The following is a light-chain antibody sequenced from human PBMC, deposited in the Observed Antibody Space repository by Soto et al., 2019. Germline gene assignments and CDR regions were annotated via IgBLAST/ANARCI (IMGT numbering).Light chain of an antibody. Sequence: EIVLMQSPGTLSLSPGERATLSCRASQSVSSDFLAWYQQKPGQAPRLLIYGASSRATGIPDRFSGSGSGTDFTLTISRLEPEDFAVYYCQQYGKSRFIFGPGTKVDIK. CDR1: QSVSSDF. J-gene: IGKJ3*01. CDR3: QQYGKSRFI. CDR2: GAS. V-gene: IGKV3-20*01.